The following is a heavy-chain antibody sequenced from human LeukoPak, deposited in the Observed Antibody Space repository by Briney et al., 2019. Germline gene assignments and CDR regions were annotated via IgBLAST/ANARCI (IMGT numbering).Heavy chain of an antibody. J-gene: IGHJ4*02. CDR1: GGSISSGSYY. CDR2: IYTSGST. CDR3: ARDGGVVETAIPGCDY. Sequence: SQTLSLTCTVSGGSISSGSYYWSWIRQPAGKGLEWIRRIYTSGSTNYNPSLKSRVTISVDTSKNQFSLKLSSVTAPDTAVYYCARDGGVVETAIPGCDYWGQGTLVAVSS. D-gene: IGHD2-21*02. V-gene: IGHV4-61*02.